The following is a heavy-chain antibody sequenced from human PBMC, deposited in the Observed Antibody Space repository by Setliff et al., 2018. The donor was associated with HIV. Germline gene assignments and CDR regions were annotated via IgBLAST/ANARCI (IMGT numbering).Heavy chain of an antibody. CDR2: ISWKSGKI. Sequence: GGSLRLSCEVSGFTVSNNYMTWVRQAPGQGLEWVSGISWKSGKIGYADSVKGRFTISRDNSKNTLFLQINSLRGDDTAVYYCGKDPYSSSHYHYYMDVWGKGTTVTVS. J-gene: IGHJ6*03. V-gene: IGHV3-66*03. D-gene: IGHD6-13*01. CDR3: GKDPYSSSHYHYYMDV. CDR1: GFTVSNNY.